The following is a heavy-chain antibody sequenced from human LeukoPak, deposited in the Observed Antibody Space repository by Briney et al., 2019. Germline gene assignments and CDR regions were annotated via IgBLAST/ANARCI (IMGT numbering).Heavy chain of an antibody. CDR2: IYYSGST. J-gene: IGHJ5*02. D-gene: IGHD3-3*01. CDR1: GGSISSSSYY. Sequence: SETLSLTCTVSGGSISSSSYYWGWIRQPPGKGLEWIGSIYYSGSTYYNPSLKSRVTISVDTSKNQFSLKLSSVTAADMAVYYCASTIFGVVRGNWFDPWGQGTLVTVSS. V-gene: IGHV4-39*01. CDR3: ASTIFGVVRGNWFDP.